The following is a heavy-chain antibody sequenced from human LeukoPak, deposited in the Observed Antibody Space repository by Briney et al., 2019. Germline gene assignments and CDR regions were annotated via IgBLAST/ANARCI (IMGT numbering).Heavy chain of an antibody. CDR1: GGSFSGYY. Sequence: KPPETLSLTCAVYGGSFSGYYWSWIRQPPGKGLEWIGEINHSGSTNYNPSLKSRVTISVDTSKNQFSLKLSSVTAADTAVYYCARRYYGSGSYYRPPFDYWGQGTLVTVSS. CDR2: INHSGST. V-gene: IGHV4-34*01. J-gene: IGHJ4*02. D-gene: IGHD3-10*01. CDR3: ARRYYGSGSYYRPPFDY.